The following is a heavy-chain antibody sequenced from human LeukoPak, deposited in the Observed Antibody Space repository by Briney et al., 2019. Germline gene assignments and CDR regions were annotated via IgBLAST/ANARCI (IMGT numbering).Heavy chain of an antibody. Sequence: ASVKVSCKASGFTFTSSSIQWIRQARGQRLEWIGWIVGDSTDTYYAQRFQERVTIARDMSTSTAYLELSSLRSEDTAVYYCAEDPDTTMAFDYWGQGTLVTVSS. D-gene: IGHD5-18*01. CDR3: AEDPDTTMAFDY. CDR2: IVGDSTDT. V-gene: IGHV1-58*02. CDR1: GFTFTSSS. J-gene: IGHJ4*02.